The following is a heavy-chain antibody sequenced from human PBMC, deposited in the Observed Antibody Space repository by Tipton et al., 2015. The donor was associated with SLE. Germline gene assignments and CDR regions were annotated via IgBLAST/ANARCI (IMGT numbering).Heavy chain of an antibody. J-gene: IGHJ4*02. CDR1: GGSISFDN. V-gene: IGHV4-4*07. CDR2: IYSSGDR. CDR3: ARGGEWSHGY. Sequence: TLSLTCTVSGGSISFDNWSWVRQSDGRGLEWSGRIYSSGDRDDNPSLRSRVTMSIDASQNRVSLRLKSVSAADTAGYYCARGGEWSHGYWGQGTPVTVSS. D-gene: IGHD3-3*01.